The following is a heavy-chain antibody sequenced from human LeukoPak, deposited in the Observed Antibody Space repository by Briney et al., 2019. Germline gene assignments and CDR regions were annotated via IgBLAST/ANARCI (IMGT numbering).Heavy chain of an antibody. CDR2: INHSGST. Sequence: TSETLSLTCAVYGGSFSGYYWSWIRQPPGKGLEWIGEINHSGSTNYNPSLKSRVTISVDTSRNQFSLKLSSVTAADTAVYYCARGLPANWNYDYWGQGTLVTVSS. D-gene: IGHD1-7*01. J-gene: IGHJ4*02. CDR3: ARGLPANWNYDY. V-gene: IGHV4-34*01. CDR1: GGSFSGYY.